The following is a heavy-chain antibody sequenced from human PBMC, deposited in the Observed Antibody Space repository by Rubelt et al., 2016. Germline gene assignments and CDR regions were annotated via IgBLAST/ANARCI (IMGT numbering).Heavy chain of an antibody. V-gene: IGHV3-74*01. Sequence: QLGMRGGGLVQPGGSLRLSCAASGFTFSSYSMNWVRQVPGKGLVWVSRINSDGSSTSYVDSVKGRFTISRDNAKNTLYLQMNSLRDEDTAVYYCARGSYYFDYWGQGTLVTVSS. CDR2: INSDGSST. CDR1: GFTFSSYS. D-gene: IGHD2-21*01. CDR3: ARGSYYFDY. J-gene: IGHJ4*02.